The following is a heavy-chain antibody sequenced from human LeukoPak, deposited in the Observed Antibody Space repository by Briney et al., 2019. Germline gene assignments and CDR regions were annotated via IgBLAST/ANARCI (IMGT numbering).Heavy chain of an antibody. V-gene: IGHV1-69*01. CDR3: ARGGFSSGWPDAFDI. D-gene: IGHD6-19*01. CDR2: IISIFGKA. Sequence: SVKVSCKASGGTFRYAISWVRQAPGQGLEWVGGIISIFGKANYAQRFQGRVTILADESTSTAYMELSSLRSEDTAVYYCARGGFSSGWPDAFDIWGQGTMVTVSS. J-gene: IGHJ3*02. CDR1: GGTFRYA.